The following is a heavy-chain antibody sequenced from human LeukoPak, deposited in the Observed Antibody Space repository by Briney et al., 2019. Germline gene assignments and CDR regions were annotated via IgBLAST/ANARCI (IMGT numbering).Heavy chain of an antibody. J-gene: IGHJ4*02. Sequence: SETLSLTCTVSGGSISSSSYYWGWIRQPPGKGLEWIGSIYYSGTAYYNRSLKSRITITVNTSKNQFSLKLSSVTAADTAVYYCARGLLHYNILTGYYNKYFDYWGQGTLVTVSS. CDR1: GGSISSSSYY. CDR3: ARGLLHYNILTGYYNKYFDY. V-gene: IGHV4-39*07. CDR2: IYYSGTA. D-gene: IGHD3-9*01.